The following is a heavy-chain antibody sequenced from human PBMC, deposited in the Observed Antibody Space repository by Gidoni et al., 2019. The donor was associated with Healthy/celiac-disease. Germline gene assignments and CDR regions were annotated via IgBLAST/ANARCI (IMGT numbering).Heavy chain of an antibody. J-gene: IGHJ4*02. CDR3: ARVDLITMIVVVITGGPDY. V-gene: IGHV3-11*01. CDR1: GFTFSDYY. D-gene: IGHD3-22*01. Sequence: QVQLVESGGGLVKPGGSLRLSCAASGFTFSDYYMSWIRQAPGKGLEWVSYISSSGSTIYYADSVKGRFTISRDNAKNSLYLQMNSLRAEDTAVYYCARVDLITMIVVVITGGPDYWGQGTLVTVSS. CDR2: ISSSGSTI.